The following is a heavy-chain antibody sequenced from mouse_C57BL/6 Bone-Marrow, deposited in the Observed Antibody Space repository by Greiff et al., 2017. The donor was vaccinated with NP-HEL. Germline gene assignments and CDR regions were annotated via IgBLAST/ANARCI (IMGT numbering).Heavy chain of an antibody. Sequence: VKLQESGAELVRPGTSVKVSCKASGYAFTNYLIEWVKQRPGQGLEWIGVINPGSGGTNYNEKFKGKATLTADKSSSTAYMQLSSLTSEDSAVYFCARRDYSNLYAMDYWGQGTSVTVSS. J-gene: IGHJ4*01. CDR3: ARRDYSNLYAMDY. V-gene: IGHV1-54*01. CDR1: GYAFTNYL. D-gene: IGHD2-5*01. CDR2: INPGSGGT.